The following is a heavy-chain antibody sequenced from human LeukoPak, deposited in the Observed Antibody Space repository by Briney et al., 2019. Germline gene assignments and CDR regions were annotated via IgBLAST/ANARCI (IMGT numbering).Heavy chain of an antibody. D-gene: IGHD6-13*01. V-gene: IGHV6-1*01. CDR3: VRSSSWYLWFDP. J-gene: IGHJ5*02. Sequence: SQTLSPTFAISGDSVSSNSAAWNWIRQSPSRGLEWLGRTYYRSKWYNDYAVSLKSRITINPDTSKNQFSLQLNSVTPEDTAVYYCVRSSSWYLWFDPWGQGTLVTVSP. CDR2: TYYRSKWYN. CDR1: GDSVSSNSAA.